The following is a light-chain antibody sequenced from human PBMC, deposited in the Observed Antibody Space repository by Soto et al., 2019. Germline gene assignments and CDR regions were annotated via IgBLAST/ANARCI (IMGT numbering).Light chain of an antibody. CDR3: QSYDSSLSAL. V-gene: IGLV1-40*01. CDR2: GNS. Sequence: QSVLTQPPSVSGAPGQRVTISCTGSSSNIGAGYDVHWYQQLPGTAPKLLIYGNSNRPSGVPDRFSGSKSGTSASLAITVLQAEDEADYYCQSYDSSLSALFGGGTKVTVL. CDR1: SSNIGAGYD. J-gene: IGLJ3*02.